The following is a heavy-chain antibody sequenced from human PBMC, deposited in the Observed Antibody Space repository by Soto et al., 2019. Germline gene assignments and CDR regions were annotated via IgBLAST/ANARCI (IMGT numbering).Heavy chain of an antibody. CDR3: ARDGAYCSGTGCRDYYHYVDV. J-gene: IGHJ6*03. CDR2: ISGSSSYI. D-gene: IGHD2-2*01. CDR1: GFSFSDYS. Sequence: EVQLVESGGGLVKPGGSLRLSCAASGFSFSDYSMNWVRQAPGKGLEWVSSISGSSSYIYYADSLKGRFTVSRDNAKKSLYLQMNSLRAEDTAVYYCARDGAYCSGTGCRDYYHYVDVWGKGTRVTVSS. V-gene: IGHV3-21*01.